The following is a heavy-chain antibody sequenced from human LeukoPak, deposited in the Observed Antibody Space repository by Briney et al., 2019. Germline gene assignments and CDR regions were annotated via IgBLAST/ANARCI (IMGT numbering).Heavy chain of an antibody. CDR2: IYTSGVT. Sequence: SETLSLTCSVSGTTDSTHYWTWIRQPAGKGLEWIGRIYTSGVTNTNPSLKSRVTMSVDSSKNQFSLKMTSVTAADTAVYFCARVLVRTTRQYAFIDPWGQGILVTVSS. D-gene: IGHD3-10*01. CDR1: GTTDSTHY. V-gene: IGHV4-4*07. CDR3: ARVLVRTTRQYAFIDP. J-gene: IGHJ5*02.